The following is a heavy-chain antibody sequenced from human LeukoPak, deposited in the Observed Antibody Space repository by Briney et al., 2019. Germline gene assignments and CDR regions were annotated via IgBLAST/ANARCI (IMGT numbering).Heavy chain of an antibody. CDR1: GFTFSSYW. D-gene: IGHD3-3*01. V-gene: IGHV3-7*03. CDR2: IKQDGSEK. CDR3: ARDLYYDFWSGYYTQNQYYYYGMDV. J-gene: IGHJ6*02. Sequence: GGSLRLSCAASGFTFSSYWMSWVRQAPGKGLEWVANIKQDGSEKYYVDSVKGRFTISRDNAKNSLYLQMNSLRAEDTAVYYCARDLYYDFWSGYYTQNQYYYYGMDVWGQGTTVTVSS.